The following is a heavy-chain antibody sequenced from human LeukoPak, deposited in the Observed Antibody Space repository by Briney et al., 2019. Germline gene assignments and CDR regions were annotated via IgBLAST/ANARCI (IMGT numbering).Heavy chain of an antibody. CDR2: IYYSGST. D-gene: IGHD6-6*01. CDR3: ALGSSIDAFDI. Sequence: SETLSLTCTVSGGSISSYYWSWIRQPPGKGLEWIGYIYYSGSTNYNPSLKSRVTISVDTSKNQFSLKLSSVTAADTAVCYCALGSSIDAFDIWGQGTMVTVSS. J-gene: IGHJ3*02. V-gene: IGHV4-59*08. CDR1: GGSISSYY.